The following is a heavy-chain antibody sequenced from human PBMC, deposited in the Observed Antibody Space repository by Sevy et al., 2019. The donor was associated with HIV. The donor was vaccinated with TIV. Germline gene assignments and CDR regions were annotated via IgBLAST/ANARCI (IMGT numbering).Heavy chain of an antibody. V-gene: IGHV4-34*01. CDR1: GGSFSGYY. CDR2: INHSGST. CDR3: AIEGEMATIMEGYYFDY. D-gene: IGHD5-12*01. Sequence: SETLSLTCAVYGGSFSGYYWSWIRQPPGKGLEWIGEINHSGSTNYNPSLKSRVTISVDTSKNQFSLKLSSVTAADTAVYYCAIEGEMATIMEGYYFDYWGQGTLVTVSS. J-gene: IGHJ4*02.